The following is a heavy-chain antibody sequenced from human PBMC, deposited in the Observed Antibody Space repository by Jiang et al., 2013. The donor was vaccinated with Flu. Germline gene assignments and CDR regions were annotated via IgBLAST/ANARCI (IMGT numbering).Heavy chain of an antibody. J-gene: IGHJ6*02. Sequence: GSGLVKPSETLSLTCTVSGGSISSSSYYWGWIRQPPGKGLEWIGSIYYSGSTYYNPSLKSRVTISVDTSKNQFSLKLSSVTAADTAVYYCASRVFVVVPAFLVRRYGMDVWGQGDHGHRLL. V-gene: IGHV4-39*01. D-gene: IGHD2-2*01. CDR1: GGSISSSSYY. CDR2: IYYSGST. CDR3: ASRVFVVVPAFLVRRYGMDV.